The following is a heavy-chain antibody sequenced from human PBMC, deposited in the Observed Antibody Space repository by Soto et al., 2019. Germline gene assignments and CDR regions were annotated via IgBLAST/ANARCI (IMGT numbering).Heavy chain of an antibody. CDR2: INQDGSEK. D-gene: IGHD4-17*01. J-gene: IGHJ3*01. CDR1: GFTFPSFW. CDR3: ARPFYGQYTPPDAFYF. V-gene: IGHV3-7*01. Sequence: EVQLVESGGGLVQPGGSLRLSCAASGFTFPSFWMSWVRQAPGKGLEWVANINQDGSEKYYVDSVKGRFTISRDNAKSSVYLQMNSLRAEDTAVYYCARPFYGQYTPPDAFYFWGQGTLVTVSS.